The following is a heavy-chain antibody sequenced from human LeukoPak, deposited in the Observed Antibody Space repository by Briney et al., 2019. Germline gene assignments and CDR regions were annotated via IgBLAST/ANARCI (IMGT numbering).Heavy chain of an antibody. CDR2: IYYSGST. D-gene: IGHD1-26*01. CDR3: ARLLPGQLLSYYYYGMDV. Sequence: PSETLSLTCTVSGGSISSYYWSWIRQPPGKGLEWIGYIYYSGSTNYNPSPKSRVTISVDTSKNQFSLKPSSVTAADTAVYYCARLLPGQLLSYYYYGMDVWGQGTTVTVSS. J-gene: IGHJ6*02. V-gene: IGHV4-59*01. CDR1: GGSISSYY.